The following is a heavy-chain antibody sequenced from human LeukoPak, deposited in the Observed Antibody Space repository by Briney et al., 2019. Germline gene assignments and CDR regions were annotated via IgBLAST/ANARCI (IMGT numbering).Heavy chain of an antibody. V-gene: IGHV6-1*01. CDR1: GDSVSSNSAA. Sequence: SPTLSLACAISGDSVSSNSAAWNWIRQSPSKGLEWLGRTYYRSNWFNDFALSVKSRITINPDTSKNPFSLQPNSVTPEDTAVYYCAKNYGDSNWFDPWGQGTLVTVSS. CDR3: AKNYGDSNWFDP. CDR2: TYYRSNWFN. D-gene: IGHD4-17*01. J-gene: IGHJ5*02.